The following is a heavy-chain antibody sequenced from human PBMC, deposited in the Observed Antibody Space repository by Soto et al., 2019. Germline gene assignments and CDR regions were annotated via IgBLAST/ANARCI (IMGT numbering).Heavy chain of an antibody. J-gene: IGHJ4*02. V-gene: IGHV3-23*01. Sequence: GGSLRLSCAVSGFAFRRFAMSWVRKYPGKGLDWVSAISGSGGSTYSAGSVKGRFTTSRDNSKNTLYLQMSSLRAEDTAVYYGGRGFSAGKVSPPDFWGQGSLVTVS. CDR2: ISGSGGST. CDR3: GRGFSAGKVSPPDF. CDR1: GFAFRRFA. D-gene: IGHD6-13*01.